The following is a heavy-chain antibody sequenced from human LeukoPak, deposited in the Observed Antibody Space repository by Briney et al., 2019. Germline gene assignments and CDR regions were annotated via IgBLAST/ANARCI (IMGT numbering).Heavy chain of an antibody. Sequence: SETLSLTCTVSGGSLNSNSYYWGWIRQPPGKGLEWIGSINYSGNTYYSPSLKRRVTISVDTSKNQFSLKLSSVTAADSAIYYCAGSYSSTWYSTFDLWGQGPVVTVSS. J-gene: IGHJ3*01. CDR2: INYSGNT. CDR1: GGSLNSNSYY. D-gene: IGHD2/OR15-2a*01. CDR3: AGSYSSTWYSTFDL. V-gene: IGHV4-39*01.